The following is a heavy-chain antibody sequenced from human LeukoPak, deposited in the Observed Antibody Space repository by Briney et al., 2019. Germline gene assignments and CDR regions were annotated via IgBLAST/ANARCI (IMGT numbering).Heavy chain of an antibody. J-gene: IGHJ4*02. CDR2: INTNTGNP. Sequence: GASVKVSCKASGYTFTNYAMNWVRQAPGQGLEWMGWINTNTGNPTYAQGFTGRFVFSLDTSVSTAYLQISSLKAEDTAVYYCARAPPTIFGVVIPDIPDYWGQGTLVTVSS. CDR3: ARAPPTIFGVVIPDIPDY. CDR1: GYTFTNYA. V-gene: IGHV7-4-1*02. D-gene: IGHD3-3*01.